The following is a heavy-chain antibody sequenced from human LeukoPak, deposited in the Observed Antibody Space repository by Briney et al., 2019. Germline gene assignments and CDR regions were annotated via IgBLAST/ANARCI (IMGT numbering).Heavy chain of an antibody. CDR3: ARAGVQQQLVPVYFDY. Sequence: GSLRLSCAASGFTFSSYAMHWVRQAPGKGLEWVAVISYDGSNKYYADSVKGRFTISRDDSKNTLYLQMNSLRAEDTAVYYCARAGVQQQLVPVYFDYW. CDR2: ISYDGSNK. CDR1: GFTFSSYA. V-gene: IGHV3-30-3*01. J-gene: IGHJ4*01. D-gene: IGHD6-13*01.